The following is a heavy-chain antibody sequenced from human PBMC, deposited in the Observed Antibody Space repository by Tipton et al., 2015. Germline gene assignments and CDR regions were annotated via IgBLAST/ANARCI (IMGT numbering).Heavy chain of an antibody. CDR2: IYYSGST. CDR3: AALGMSTTISDY. J-gene: IGHJ4*02. V-gene: IGHV4-31*09. CDR1: GGSISSGDYY. D-gene: IGHD1-1*01. Sequence: TLSLTCTVSGGSISSGDYYWSWIRQHPGKGLEWIGYIYYSGSTYYSPSLKSRVTISIDKSRNQFSLKLSSVTAADTAVYYCAALGMSTTISDYWGQGTLVTVSS.